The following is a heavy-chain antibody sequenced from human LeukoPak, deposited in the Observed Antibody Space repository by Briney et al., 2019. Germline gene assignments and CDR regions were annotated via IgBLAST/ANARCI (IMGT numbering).Heavy chain of an antibody. Sequence: SETLSLTCTVSGGSISSNSYYWGWIRQPPGKGLEWIASVYYSGSTYYSPSLKSRVTISVDTSKNRFSLRLSSVTAADTAVYYCARTITVAGSMAREDTFDIWGQGTMVTVSS. J-gene: IGHJ3*02. V-gene: IGHV4-39*07. CDR3: ARTITVAGSMAREDTFDI. D-gene: IGHD6-19*01. CDR1: GGSISSNSYY. CDR2: VYYSGST.